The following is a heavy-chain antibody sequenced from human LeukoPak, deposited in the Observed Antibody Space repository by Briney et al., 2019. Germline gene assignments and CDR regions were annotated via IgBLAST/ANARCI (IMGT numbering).Heavy chain of an antibody. J-gene: IGHJ3*02. CDR3: ASNIGSGPDI. CDR2: ISSSGSTI. D-gene: IGHD2-15*01. CDR1: GFTFSSYE. V-gene: IGHV3-48*03. Sequence: GGSLRLSCAASGFTFSSYEMNWVRQAPGKGLEWVSYISSSGSTIYYADSVKGRFTISRDNAKNSLYLQMNSLRAEDTAVYYCASNIGSGPDIWGQGTMVTVSS.